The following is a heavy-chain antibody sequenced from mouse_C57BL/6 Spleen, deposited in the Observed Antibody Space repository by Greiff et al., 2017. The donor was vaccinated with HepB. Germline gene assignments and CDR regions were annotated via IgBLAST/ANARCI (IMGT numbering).Heavy chain of an antibody. Sequence: VQLQQSGAELVRPGASVKLSCTASGFNIKDYYMHWVKQRPEQGLEWIGRIDPEDGDTEYAPKFQGKATMTADTSSNTAYLQLSSLTSEDTAVYYCTLDSSGYVRFAYRGQGTLVTVSA. CDR1: GFNIKDYY. CDR2: IDPEDGDT. D-gene: IGHD3-2*02. V-gene: IGHV14-1*01. J-gene: IGHJ3*01. CDR3: TLDSSGYVRFAY.